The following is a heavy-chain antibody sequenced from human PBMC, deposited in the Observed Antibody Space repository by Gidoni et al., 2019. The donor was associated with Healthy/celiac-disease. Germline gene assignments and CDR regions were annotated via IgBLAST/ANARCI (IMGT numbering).Heavy chain of an antibody. CDR1: GFTFRSYA. Sequence: EVQLLESGGGLVQPGGSLRLSCAASGFTFRSYAMSWVRQAPGKGLEWVSAISGSGGSTYYADSVKGRFTISRDNSKNTLYLQMNSLRAEDTAVYYCAKYVVPAAIWGSDFDYWGQGTLVTVSS. D-gene: IGHD2-2*01. CDR3: AKYVVPAAIWGSDFDY. J-gene: IGHJ4*02. CDR2: ISGSGGST. V-gene: IGHV3-23*01.